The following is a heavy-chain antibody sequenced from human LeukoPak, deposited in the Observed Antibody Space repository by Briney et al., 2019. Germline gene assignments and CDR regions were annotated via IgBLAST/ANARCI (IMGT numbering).Heavy chain of an antibody. D-gene: IGHD3-16*01. CDR1: GGSISRYY. Sequence: SETLSLTCTVSGGSISRYYWCWIRQPAGKGLEWIGRIYTSGSTNYNPSLKGRVTMSVDTSKNQFSLKLSSVTAADTAVYYCARAYDAEGNYFDYWGQGTLVTVSS. V-gene: IGHV4-4*07. CDR2: IYTSGST. CDR3: ARAYDAEGNYFDY. J-gene: IGHJ4*02.